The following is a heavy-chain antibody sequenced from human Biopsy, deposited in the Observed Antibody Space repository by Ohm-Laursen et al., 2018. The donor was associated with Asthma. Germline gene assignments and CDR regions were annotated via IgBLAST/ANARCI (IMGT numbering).Heavy chain of an antibody. D-gene: IGHD3-22*01. CDR3: ARGDSSNWSHYYFDY. Sequence: SLRLSCAASGFAVSRDRMFWVRQAPGKGLEWVSVIYSGGTLHTADSVRGRFTISRDYSKNTLYLQMHSLRAEDTAVYYCARGDSSNWSHYYFDYWGQGTLVTVSS. J-gene: IGHJ4*02. V-gene: IGHV3-53*01. CDR2: IYSGGTL. CDR1: GFAVSRDR.